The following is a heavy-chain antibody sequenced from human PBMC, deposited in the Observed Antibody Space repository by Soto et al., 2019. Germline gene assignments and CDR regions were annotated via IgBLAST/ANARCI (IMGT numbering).Heavy chain of an antibody. V-gene: IGHV4-34*01. J-gene: IGHJ6*03. Sequence: SETLSLTCAVYGGSFSGYYWSWIRQPPGKGLEWIGEINHSGSTNYNPSLKSRVTMSVDTSKNQFSLKLSSVTAADTAVYYCARGGGYCSGGSCYSPDYMDVWGKGTTVTVSS. CDR1: GGSFSGYY. CDR3: ARGGGYCSGGSCYSPDYMDV. CDR2: INHSGST. D-gene: IGHD2-15*01.